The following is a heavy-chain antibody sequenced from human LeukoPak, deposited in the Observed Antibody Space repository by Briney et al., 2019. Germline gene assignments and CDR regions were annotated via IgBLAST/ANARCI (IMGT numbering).Heavy chain of an antibody. CDR3: ARGGALWFGSAGGLYFDY. Sequence: GASVKVSCKASGYTFTSYGISWVRQAPGQGLEWMGWISAYNGNTNYAQKLQGRVTMTRDTSISTAYMELSRLRSDDTAVYYCARGGALWFGSAGGLYFDYWGQGTLVTVSS. D-gene: IGHD3-10*01. J-gene: IGHJ4*02. CDR1: GYTFTSYG. V-gene: IGHV1-18*01. CDR2: ISAYNGNT.